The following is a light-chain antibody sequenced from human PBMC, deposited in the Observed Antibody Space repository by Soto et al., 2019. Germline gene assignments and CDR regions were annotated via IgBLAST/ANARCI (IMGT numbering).Light chain of an antibody. V-gene: IGKV1-9*01. CDR1: QGIRSD. Sequence: EIQLAQGPSCMSASVGDGVTITCRASQGIRSDLAWYQQKPGKAPKLLIDGASTLQSGVPSSFSGSGSGTEFTLTISSLQPEDFATYCCQVLNSYPLTFGGGTKVDIK. J-gene: IGKJ4*01. CDR2: GAS. CDR3: QVLNSYPLT.